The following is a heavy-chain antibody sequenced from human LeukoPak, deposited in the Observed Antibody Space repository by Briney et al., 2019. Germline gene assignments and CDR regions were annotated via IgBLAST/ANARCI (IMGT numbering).Heavy chain of an antibody. CDR2: IKSKIDGGRT. CDR1: GFTFSNAW. V-gene: IGHV3-15*01. D-gene: IGHD4-17*01. CDR3: TTDYRPDDYGDYAPFDY. J-gene: IGHJ4*02. Sequence: KTGGSLRLSCAASGFTFSNAWMSWVRQAPGKGLEWVGRIKSKIDGGRTDNAAPVKGRFTISRDDSKNTLYLQMNSLKTEDTAVYYCTTDYRPDDYGDYAPFDYWGQGTLVTVSS.